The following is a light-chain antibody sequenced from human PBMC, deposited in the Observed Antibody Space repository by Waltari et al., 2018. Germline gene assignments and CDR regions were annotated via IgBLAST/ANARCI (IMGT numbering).Light chain of an antibody. J-gene: IGLJ1*01. CDR1: PMDVGYYYL. Sequence: QSALTPPAPVSGTPGQSITISCRGTPMDVGYYYLVPWYQQHPGEAPKLLICEVFKRPPDTSSRFSGAKSGSTASLTISGLQPEDEADYYCCSYAGRGTYVFGSGTKVTVL. CDR3: CSYAGRGTYV. V-gene: IGLV2-23*02. CDR2: EVF.